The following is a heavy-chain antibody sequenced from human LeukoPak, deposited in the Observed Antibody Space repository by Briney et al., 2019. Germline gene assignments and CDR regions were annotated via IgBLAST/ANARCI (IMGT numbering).Heavy chain of an antibody. D-gene: IGHD1-26*01. J-gene: IGHJ4*02. CDR2: ISGSGGST. V-gene: IGHV3-23*01. Sequence: GGSLRLSCGASGFTFNNYAMTWVRQAPGKGLEWVSAISGSGGSTYYADSVKGRFTISRDNSKNTLYLQMNSLRPEDTAVYYCAKEGDDDYLDYWGQGTLATVSS. CDR1: GFTFNNYA. CDR3: AKEGDDDYLDY.